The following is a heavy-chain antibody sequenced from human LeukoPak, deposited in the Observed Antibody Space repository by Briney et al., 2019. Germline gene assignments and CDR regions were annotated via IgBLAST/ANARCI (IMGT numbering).Heavy chain of an antibody. D-gene: IGHD3-16*02. CDR3: VKRLTLGDLSIKGAFAL. CDR1: GFTFSSYG. CDR2: IRYDGSNK. V-gene: IGHV3-30*02. Sequence: GGSLRLSCAASGFTFSSYGMHCVRQAPGKGLEWVAFIRYDGSNKYYADSVKGRFTISRDTSRNTLFLQMNSLRVEDSAMYYCVKRLTLGDLSIKGAFALWGQGTMVTVAS. J-gene: IGHJ3*01.